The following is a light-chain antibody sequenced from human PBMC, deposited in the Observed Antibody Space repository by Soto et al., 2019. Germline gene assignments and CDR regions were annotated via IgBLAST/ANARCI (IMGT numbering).Light chain of an antibody. CDR3: AAWDDSRNGVV. V-gene: IGLV1-44*01. CDR1: SSNIGSNT. CDR2: SNN. Sequence: QSVLTQPPSASGTPGQRVTISCSGSSSNIGSNTVNWYQQLPGTAPKLLIYSNNQRPSGVPDRFSGSKSGPSASLAISGLQSEDEAAYYCAAWDDSRNGVVFGGGSKVTVL. J-gene: IGLJ2*01.